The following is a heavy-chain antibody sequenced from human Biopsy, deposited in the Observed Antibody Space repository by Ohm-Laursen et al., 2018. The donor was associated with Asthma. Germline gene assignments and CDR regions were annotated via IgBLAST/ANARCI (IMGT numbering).Heavy chain of an antibody. V-gene: IGHV3-7*01. CDR1: GFTFSSYG. J-gene: IGHJ3*02. D-gene: IGHD6-6*01. CDR2: IKEDGSEK. CDR3: AGARESSSWASAFDI. Sequence: SLRLSCAASGFTFSSYGMHWVRQAPGKGLEWVANIKEDGSEKYYVDSVKGRFTISRDNAKNSLYLQMNSLRAEETAVYYCAGARESSSWASAFDIWGQGTKVTVSS.